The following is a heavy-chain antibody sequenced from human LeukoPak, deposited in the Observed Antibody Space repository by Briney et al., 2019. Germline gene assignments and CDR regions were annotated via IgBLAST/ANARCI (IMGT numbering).Heavy chain of an antibody. CDR2: ISTYSGHA. V-gene: IGHV1-18*01. Sequence: ASVKVSCKAAGYIFTNYGISWVRQAPGQGLEWLGWISTYSGHANYAQKFQGRVTLTSDTSTSIAYMELRSLRSDDTALYYCARDREQLVGMNWFHPWGQGTLVTVSS. CDR3: ARDREQLVGMNWFHP. J-gene: IGHJ5*02. CDR1: GYIFTNYG. D-gene: IGHD6-6*01.